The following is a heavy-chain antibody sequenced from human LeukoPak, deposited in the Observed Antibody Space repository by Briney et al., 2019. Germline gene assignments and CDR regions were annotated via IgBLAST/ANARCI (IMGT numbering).Heavy chain of an antibody. V-gene: IGHV3-33*08. CDR1: GFTFSNYG. Sequence: GGSLRLSCAASGFTFSNYGMHWVRQAPGKGLEWVADIWYDGSNKYYADSVKGRFTISRDNSKNSLYLQLNSLRAEDTAVYYCARDYYYYMDVWGKGTTVTVS. CDR3: ARDYYYYMDV. CDR2: IWYDGSNK. J-gene: IGHJ6*03.